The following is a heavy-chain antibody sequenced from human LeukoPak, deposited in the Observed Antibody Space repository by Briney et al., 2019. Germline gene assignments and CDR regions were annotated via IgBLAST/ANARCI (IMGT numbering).Heavy chain of an antibody. Sequence: ASVKVSCKASVYTFTSYDINWVRQATGQGLEWMGWMNPNSGNTGYAHKFQGRVTMTRNTSISTAYMELRSLRSDDTAVYYCARVKYSRSWYVPFDYWGQGTLVTVSS. CDR1: VYTFTSYD. D-gene: IGHD6-13*01. CDR2: MNPNSGNT. V-gene: IGHV1-8*01. J-gene: IGHJ4*02. CDR3: ARVKYSRSWYVPFDY.